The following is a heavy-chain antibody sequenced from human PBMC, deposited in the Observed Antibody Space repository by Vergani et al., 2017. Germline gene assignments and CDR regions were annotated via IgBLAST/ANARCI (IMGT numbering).Heavy chain of an antibody. CDR3: ARGLWDCTHIRCSPPSY. V-gene: IGHV3-21*02. CDR1: GFSFSSYS. J-gene: IGHJ4*02. D-gene: IGHD2-8*01. Sequence: EVQLVESGGGLVKPGGSLRLSCAASGFSFSSYSMNWVRQAPGKGLEWVASISGSSSYVFYRDSAEGRFTITRDNAKKSVYLQMNSLRAEDTAMYFCARGLWDCTHIRCSPPSYWGQGTQVTVSS. CDR2: ISGSSSYV.